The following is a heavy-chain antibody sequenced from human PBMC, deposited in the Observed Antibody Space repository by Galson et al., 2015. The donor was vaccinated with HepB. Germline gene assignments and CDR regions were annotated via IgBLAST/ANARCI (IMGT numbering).Heavy chain of an antibody. CDR1: GGSISSYY. D-gene: IGHD3-22*01. V-gene: IGHV4-4*07. Sequence: LSLTCTVSGGSISSYYWSWIRQPAGKGLEWIGRIYTSGSTNYNPSLKSRVTMSVDTSKNQFSLKLSSVTAADTAVYYCAFTRWDSSGYYQQYDAFDIWGQGTMVTVSS. J-gene: IGHJ3*02. CDR3: AFTRWDSSGYYQQYDAFDI. CDR2: IYTSGST.